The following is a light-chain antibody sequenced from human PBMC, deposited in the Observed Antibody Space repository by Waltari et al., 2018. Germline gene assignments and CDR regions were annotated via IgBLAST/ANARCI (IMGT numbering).Light chain of an antibody. CDR3: QQTYSSPYT. Sequence: DIQMTQSPASLSASVGVRVTITCRASQTITSYLNWYQHRPGKPPQLLIFAASRLQNGVPSRFSGSGSGTTFSLTISNVQPEDFATYFCQQTYSSPYTFGQGTKVDIQ. CDR2: AAS. CDR1: QTITSY. V-gene: IGKV1-39*01. J-gene: IGKJ2*01.